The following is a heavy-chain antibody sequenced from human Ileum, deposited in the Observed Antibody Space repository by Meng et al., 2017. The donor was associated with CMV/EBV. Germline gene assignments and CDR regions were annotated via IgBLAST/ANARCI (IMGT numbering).Heavy chain of an antibody. V-gene: IGHV1-45*02. CDR1: GYTFTYRY. D-gene: IGHD1-26*01. CDR2: ITPFNGNT. J-gene: IGHJ6*02. CDR3: ASEVGAIVSEGMDV. Sequence: SVKVSCKASGYTFTYRYLHWVRQAPGQALEWMGWITPFNGNTNYAQKFQDRVTITRDRSMSTAYMELSSLRSEDTAMYYCASEVGAIVSEGMDVWDQGTTVTVSS.